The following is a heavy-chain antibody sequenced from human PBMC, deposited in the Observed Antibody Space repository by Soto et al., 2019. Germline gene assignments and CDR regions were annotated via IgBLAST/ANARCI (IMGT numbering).Heavy chain of an antibody. CDR3: ARSYSSSRHGMDV. CDR1: GYSFTSYH. V-gene: IGHV5-51*01. D-gene: IGHD6-13*01. J-gene: IGHJ6*02. Sequence: PGESLKISCKGSGYSFTSYHIGWVRQMPGKGLEWMGIIYPGDSDTRYSPSFQGQVTISADKSISTAYLQWSSLKASDTAMYYCARSYSSSRHGMDVWGQGTTVTVSS. CDR2: IYPGDSDT.